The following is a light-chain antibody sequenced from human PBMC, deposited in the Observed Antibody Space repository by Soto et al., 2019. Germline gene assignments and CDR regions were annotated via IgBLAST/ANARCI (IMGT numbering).Light chain of an antibody. CDR2: DAS. Sequence: DIQMTQSPSSLSASVGDRVTITCRASQGIGNYLAWYQQKPGKVPKNLIYDASTLQSGVPCQFSGSLSGTDFTLTNRSLKHEDGATYYCHPYYTAPETFDQWNKVEIK. CDR3: HPYYTAPET. CDR1: QGIGNY. V-gene: IGKV1-27*01. J-gene: IGKJ1*01.